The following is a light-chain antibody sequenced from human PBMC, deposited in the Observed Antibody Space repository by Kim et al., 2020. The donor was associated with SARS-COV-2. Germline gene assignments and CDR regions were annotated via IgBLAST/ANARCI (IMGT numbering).Light chain of an antibody. V-gene: IGLV3-21*04. CDR2: YDS. Sequence: VSVAPGQTAMITCGGNNIGSKSVHWYQQKPGQAPVLVIYYDSDRPSGIPERFSGSNSGNTATLTISRVEAGDEADYYCQVWDSSRVFGGGTQLTVL. J-gene: IGLJ3*02. CDR3: QVWDSSRV. CDR1: NIGSKS.